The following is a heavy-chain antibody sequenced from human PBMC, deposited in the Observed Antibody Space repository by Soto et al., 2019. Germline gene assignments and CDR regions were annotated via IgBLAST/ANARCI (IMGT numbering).Heavy chain of an antibody. CDR1: GGTFSSYA. Sequence: QVQLVQSGAEVKKPGSSVKVSCKASGGTFSSYAISWVRQAPGQGLEWMGGIIPISDTTNYAQKFQCRVTITADESTSTAYMELSSLRSEDTAVYYCARSQGSRTSLEIYYYYYYGMDVWGQGTTVTVSS. CDR2: IIPISDTT. CDR3: ARSQGSRTSLEIYYYYYYGMDV. J-gene: IGHJ6*02. V-gene: IGHV1-69*01. D-gene: IGHD2-2*01.